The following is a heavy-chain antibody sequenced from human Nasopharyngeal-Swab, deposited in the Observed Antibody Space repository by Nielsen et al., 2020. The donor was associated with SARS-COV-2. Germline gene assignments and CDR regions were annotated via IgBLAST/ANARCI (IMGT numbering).Heavy chain of an antibody. CDR3: AKITADHDFWSHQYYYYMDV. D-gene: IGHD3-3*01. V-gene: IGHV3-7*03. J-gene: IGHJ6*03. CDR1: GLSFSGYW. Sequence: GGSLRLSCAATGLSFSGYWMTWVRQAPGKGLEWVANIKNDGSEKYYGDSVKGRFTISRDNAKNSLFLQMSTLRAEDTAVYYCAKITADHDFWSHQYYYYMDVWGKGTTVTVSS. CDR2: IKNDGSEK.